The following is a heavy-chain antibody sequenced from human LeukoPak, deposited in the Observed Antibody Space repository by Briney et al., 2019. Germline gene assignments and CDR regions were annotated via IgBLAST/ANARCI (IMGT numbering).Heavy chain of an antibody. J-gene: IGHJ5*02. CDR2: INPNSGGT. CDR3: ARDQGDTAMVNWFDP. CDR1: GYTFAGYY. V-gene: IGHV1-2*02. Sequence: ASVKVSCKASGYTFAGYYMHWVRQAPGQGLEWMGWINPNSGGTNYAQKFQGRVTMTRDTSTSTAYMELSRLRSDDTAVYYCARDQGDTAMVNWFDPWGQGTLVTVSS. D-gene: IGHD5-18*01.